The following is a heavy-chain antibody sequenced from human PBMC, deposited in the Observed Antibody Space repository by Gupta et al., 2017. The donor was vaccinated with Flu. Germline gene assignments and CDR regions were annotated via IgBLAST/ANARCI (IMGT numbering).Heavy chain of an antibody. CDR3: AKDRSSRGYYYTSDY. V-gene: IGHV3-23*01. D-gene: IGHD3-22*01. CDR1: GFTFNINA. Sequence: EVQLLESGGGLVQPGGSLRLSCAASGFTFNINAMTWVRQAPGKGLEWVSVISGSGDSTYYADSGKGRFTISRDNSKKRLYLQRNSLRAEDTAVYYCAKDRSSRGYYYTSDYWGQGTRVTVSS. J-gene: IGHJ4*02. CDR2: ISGSGDST.